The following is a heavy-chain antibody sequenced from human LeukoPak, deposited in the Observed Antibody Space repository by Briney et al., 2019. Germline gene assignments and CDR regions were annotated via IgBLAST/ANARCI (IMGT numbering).Heavy chain of an antibody. D-gene: IGHD6-13*01. J-gene: IGHJ6*02. Sequence: SETLSLTCTVSGGSISSYYWSWIRQPPGKGLEWIGYIYYSGSTNYNLSLKSRVTISVDASKNRFSLKLSSVTAADTAVYYCARLPKQQLVQGGYYYYGMDVWGQGTTVTVSS. CDR1: GGSISSYY. CDR3: ARLPKQQLVQGGYYYYGMDV. V-gene: IGHV4-59*08. CDR2: IYYSGST.